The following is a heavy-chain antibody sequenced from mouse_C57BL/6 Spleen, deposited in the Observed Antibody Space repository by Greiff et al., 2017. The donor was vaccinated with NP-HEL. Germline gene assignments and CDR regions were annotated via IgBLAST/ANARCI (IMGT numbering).Heavy chain of an antibody. CDR3: ASSIYYYYAMDY. Sequence: VQLQQSGPELVKPGASVKISCKASGYTFTDYYMNWVKQSHGKSLEWIGDINPNNGGTSYNQKFKGKATLTVDKSSSTAYMELRSLTSEDSAVYYSASSIYYYYAMDYWGQGTSVTVSS. D-gene: IGHD2-1*01. V-gene: IGHV1-26*01. CDR1: GYTFTDYY. J-gene: IGHJ4*01. CDR2: INPNNGGT.